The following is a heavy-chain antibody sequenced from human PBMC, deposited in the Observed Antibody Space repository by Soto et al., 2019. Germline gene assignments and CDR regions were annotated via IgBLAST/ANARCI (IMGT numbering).Heavy chain of an antibody. V-gene: IGHV4-30-4*01. CDR2: IYKGGRT. Sequence: SETLSLTCTVSGDSISSDGYHWGWIRQSPGKGLEWIGYIYKGGRTFYRPSLESRINMSLDATKNSYSLRLTSVTAADTAVYYCARAPVGMDSINFFDHWGQGILVTVSS. D-gene: IGHD2-8*01. CDR1: GDSISSDGYH. J-gene: IGHJ4*02. CDR3: ARAPVGMDSINFFDH.